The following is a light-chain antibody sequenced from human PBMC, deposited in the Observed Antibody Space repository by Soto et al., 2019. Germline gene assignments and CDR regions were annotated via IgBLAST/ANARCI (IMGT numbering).Light chain of an antibody. J-gene: IGKJ1*01. CDR3: QQYGHSPRT. CDR2: DAS. V-gene: IGKV1-33*01. CDR1: QDISNY. Sequence: DIQMTQSPSSLSASVGDRVTITCQASQDISNYLNWYQQKPGKAPKLLIYDASNLETGVPSRFSGSGSGTDFTFTISSLQPEDIALYYCQQYGHSPRTFGQGTKVDIK.